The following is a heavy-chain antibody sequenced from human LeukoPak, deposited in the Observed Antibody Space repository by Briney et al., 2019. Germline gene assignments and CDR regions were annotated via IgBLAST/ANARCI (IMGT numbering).Heavy chain of an antibody. Sequence: GGSLRLSCAASGFTFSSYAMSWVRQAPGKGLEWVSAISGSGGSTYYADSVKGRFTISRDNFKNTPYLQMNSLRAEDTAVYYCAKGQWELLVDYWGQGTLVTVSS. D-gene: IGHD1-26*01. V-gene: IGHV3-23*01. CDR3: AKGQWELLVDY. J-gene: IGHJ4*02. CDR2: ISGSGGST. CDR1: GFTFSSYA.